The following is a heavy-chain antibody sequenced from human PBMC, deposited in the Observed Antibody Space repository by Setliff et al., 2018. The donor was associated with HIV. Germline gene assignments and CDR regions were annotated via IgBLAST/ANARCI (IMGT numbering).Heavy chain of an antibody. J-gene: IGHJ4*01. V-gene: IGHV3-23*01. CDR1: GFTFSSYA. CDR3: AKDGISGGAYPPYYFDY. CDR2: ISGSGGST. D-gene: IGHD2-15*01. Sequence: PGGSLRLSCAASGFTFSSYAMSWVRQAPGKGLEWVSVISGSGGSTFYADSVKGRFTISRDNSKNTLYLQMNRLRVEDTAVYYCAKDGISGGAYPPYYFDYWGHGTLVTVSS.